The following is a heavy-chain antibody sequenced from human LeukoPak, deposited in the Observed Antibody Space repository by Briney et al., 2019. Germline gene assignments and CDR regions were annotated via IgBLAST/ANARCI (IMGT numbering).Heavy chain of an antibody. CDR2: MNPNSGNT. V-gene: IGHV1-8*01. J-gene: IGHJ6*02. Sequence: ASVKVSCKASGYTFTSYDINWVRQATGQGLEWMGWMNPNSGNTGYAQKFQGRVTMTRNTSISTAYMELSSLRSEDTAVYYCARLEIVVVPAAIKDGMDVWGQGTTVTVSS. CDR1: GYTFTSYD. D-gene: IGHD2-2*03. CDR3: ARLEIVVVPAAIKDGMDV.